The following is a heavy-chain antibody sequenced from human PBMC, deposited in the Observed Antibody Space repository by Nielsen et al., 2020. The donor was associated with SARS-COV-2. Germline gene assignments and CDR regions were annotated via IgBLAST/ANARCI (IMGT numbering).Heavy chain of an antibody. CDR2: ISSSSSYT. J-gene: IGHJ4*02. V-gene: IGHV3-11*03. D-gene: IGHD6-13*01. Sequence: GGSLRLSCAASGFTFSDYYMSWIRQAPGKGLEWVSYISSSSSYTDYADSVKGRFTISRDNAKNSLYLQMNSLRAEDTAVYYCASFRYSSSWYYFDYWGQGTLVTVSS. CDR1: GFTFSDYY. CDR3: ASFRYSSSWYYFDY.